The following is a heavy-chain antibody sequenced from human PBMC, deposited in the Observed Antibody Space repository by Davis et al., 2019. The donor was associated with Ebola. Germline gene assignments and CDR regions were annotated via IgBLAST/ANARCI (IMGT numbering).Heavy chain of an antibody. J-gene: IGHJ4*02. V-gene: IGHV3-33*03. CDR1: GFSFSDYA. CDR2: IWFDGNNK. Sequence: PGGSLRLSCVASGFSFSDYAMHWVRQAPGKGLEWVVDIWFDGNNKFYGDSVKGRFTIFRDNTKSSLHLQMNSLTVDDTAVYYCASTQTFDYWGQGALVTVSP. CDR3: ASTQTFDY.